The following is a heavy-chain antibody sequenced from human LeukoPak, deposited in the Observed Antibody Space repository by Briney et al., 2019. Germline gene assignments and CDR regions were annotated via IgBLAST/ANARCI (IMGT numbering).Heavy chain of an antibody. CDR2: IYHSGST. D-gene: IGHD6-19*01. Sequence: MASETLSLTCTVSGGSVSSGSYYWSWIRQPPGKGLEWIGYIYHSGSTNYNPSLKSRVTISVGTSKNQFSLKVSSATAADTAMYYCASNIAVAGIDYWGQGILVTVSS. J-gene: IGHJ4*02. CDR3: ASNIAVAGIDY. CDR1: GGSVSSGSYY. V-gene: IGHV4-61*01.